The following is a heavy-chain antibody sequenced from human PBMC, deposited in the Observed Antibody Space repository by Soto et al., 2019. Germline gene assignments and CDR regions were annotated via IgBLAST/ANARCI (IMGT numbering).Heavy chain of an antibody. Sequence: ETLSLTCTVSGGSVSSGGSYWSWIRQPPGKGLEWIGYISYTGTTNYNPSLKSRVTISVDTSKNHFSLKLSSVTAADTAVYYCARLHVMGTPHNYYYYGMDVWGQGITVTVSS. J-gene: IGHJ6*02. D-gene: IGHD1-7*01. CDR2: ISYTGTT. V-gene: IGHV4-61*08. CDR3: ARLHVMGTPHNYYYYGMDV. CDR1: GGSVSSGGSY.